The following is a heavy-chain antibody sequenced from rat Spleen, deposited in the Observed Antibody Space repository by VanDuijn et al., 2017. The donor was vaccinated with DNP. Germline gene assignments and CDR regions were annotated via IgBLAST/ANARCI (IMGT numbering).Heavy chain of an antibody. J-gene: IGHJ3*01. CDR1: GFIFSDYA. CDR3: STGTSMGFAY. V-gene: IGHV5S10*01. D-gene: IGHD1-10*01. CDR2: IIYDGSST. Sequence: EVQLVESGGGVVQPGNSLKLSCAASGFIFSDYAMAWVRQSPKKGLEWVATIIYDGSSTYYRDSVKGRFTISRDNAKSTLYLQVDSLRSEDTATYYCSTGTSMGFAYWGQGTLVTVSS.